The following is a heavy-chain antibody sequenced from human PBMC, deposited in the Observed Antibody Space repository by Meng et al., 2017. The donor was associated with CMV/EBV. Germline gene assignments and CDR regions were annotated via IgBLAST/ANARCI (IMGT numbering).Heavy chain of an antibody. V-gene: IGHV4-39*01. CDR2: IYYSGST. D-gene: IGHD3-22*01. Sequence: SETLSLTCTVSGGSISSSSYYWGWIRQPPGKGLEWIGSIYYSGSTYYNPSLKSRVTISVDTSKNPFSLKLRSVTAADTAVYYCARLIRTYYYVSSSYGGDYWGQGTLVTVSS. CDR1: GGSISSSSYY. CDR3: ARLIRTYYYVSSSYGGDY. J-gene: IGHJ4*02.